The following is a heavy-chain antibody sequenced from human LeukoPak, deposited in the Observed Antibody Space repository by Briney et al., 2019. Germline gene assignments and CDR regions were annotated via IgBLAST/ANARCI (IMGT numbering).Heavy chain of an antibody. V-gene: IGHV3-23*01. D-gene: IGHD4-23*01. CDR2: ISGSRGIT. CDR1: GFTFSSYA. J-gene: IGHJ4*02. Sequence: GGSLRLSCAASGFTFSSYAMSWVRQAPGKGLECVSSISGSRGITYYADSVKGRFTISRDNSKNTLYLQMNSLRAEDTAVYYCAIGPGGLFEYWGQGTLVTVSS. CDR3: AIGPGGLFEY.